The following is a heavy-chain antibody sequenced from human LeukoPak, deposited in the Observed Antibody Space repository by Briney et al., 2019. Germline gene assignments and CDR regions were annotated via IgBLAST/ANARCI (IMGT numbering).Heavy chain of an antibody. J-gene: IGHJ4*02. CDR3: ARAPRIASGGDY. CDR2: ISSNGGTT. Sequence: GGSLRLSCAASGFSFSSYAMHWVRQAPGKGLEYVSAISSNGGTTYYANSVKGRFTISRDNSKNTLYLQMGSLRADDMAVYFCARAPRIASGGDYWSQGTLVTVSS. CDR1: GFSFSSYA. V-gene: IGHV3-64*01. D-gene: IGHD6-13*01.